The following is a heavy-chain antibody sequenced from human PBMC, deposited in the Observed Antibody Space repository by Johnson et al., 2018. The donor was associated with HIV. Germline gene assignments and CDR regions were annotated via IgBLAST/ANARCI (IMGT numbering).Heavy chain of an antibody. CDR1: GFTLSNYA. Sequence: QVQLVESGGGVVQTGRSLRLSCAVSGFTLSNYAMHWVRQAPGKGLEWVAFISNVGSIKFSADSVKGRFTISKDNSKNTLYLQMNSLRAEDTAVYYCAISGTGPDAFDIWGQGTMVTVSS. CDR2: ISNVGSIK. CDR3: AISGTGPDAFDI. V-gene: IGHV3-30-3*01. J-gene: IGHJ3*02.